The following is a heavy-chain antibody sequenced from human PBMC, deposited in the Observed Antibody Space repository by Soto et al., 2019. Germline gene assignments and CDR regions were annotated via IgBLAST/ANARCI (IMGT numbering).Heavy chain of an antibody. V-gene: IGHV3-23*01. J-gene: IGHJ4*02. CDR2: ISGSDGKT. Sequence: GSLRLSCAASGFTFSSYAHSWVRQAPGKGLEWVSTISGSDGKTFYADSVKGRFSISRDTSQNTLYLQMNSLRADDTAIYYCARWSYLDYWGQGTRVTVSS. CDR1: GFTFSSYA. D-gene: IGHD3-3*01. CDR3: ARWSYLDY.